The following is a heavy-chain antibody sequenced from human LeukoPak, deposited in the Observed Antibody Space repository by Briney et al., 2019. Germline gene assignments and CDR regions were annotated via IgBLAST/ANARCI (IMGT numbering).Heavy chain of an antibody. CDR3: ARAAGDSYGYRYYFDY. Sequence: GASVKVSCTSSGYTFTIYYMHWVRQAPGQGLEWVGLINPNGGSTTYAQRFQGRVTMTRDTSTSTVYMELSNLRSEDTAVYYCARAAGDSYGYRYYFDYWGQGTLVTVSS. J-gene: IGHJ4*02. D-gene: IGHD5-18*01. CDR2: INPNGGST. V-gene: IGHV1-46*01. CDR1: GYTFTIYY.